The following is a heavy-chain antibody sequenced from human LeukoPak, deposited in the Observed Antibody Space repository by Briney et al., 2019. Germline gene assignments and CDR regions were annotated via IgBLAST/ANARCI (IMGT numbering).Heavy chain of an antibody. V-gene: IGHV3-23*01. CDR3: AKGSYYDSSGSFYFDY. CDR2: ISGSGDNT. Sequence: GGSLRLSCAASGFTFSSYAMSWVSQAPGKGLEWVSGISGSGDNTYYADSAKGRFTISRDNSKNTLYVQVNSLGTEDTAAYYCAKGSYYDSSGSFYFDYWGQGTLVTVSS. D-gene: IGHD3-22*01. J-gene: IGHJ4*02. CDR1: GFTFSSYA.